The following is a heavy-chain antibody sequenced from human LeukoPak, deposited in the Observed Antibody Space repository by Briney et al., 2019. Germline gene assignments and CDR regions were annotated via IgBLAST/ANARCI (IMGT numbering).Heavy chain of an antibody. D-gene: IGHD1-1*01. V-gene: IGHV3-9*01. CDR1: GFTFDDYA. CDR3: ARGGSGTPAY. Sequence: GGSLRLSCAASGFTFDDYAMHWVRQAPGKGLEWVSGISWNSGSIGYADSVMGRFTISRDNAKNSLYLQMNSLRAEDTAVYYCARGGSGTPAYWGQGTLVTVSS. CDR2: ISWNSGSI. J-gene: IGHJ4*02.